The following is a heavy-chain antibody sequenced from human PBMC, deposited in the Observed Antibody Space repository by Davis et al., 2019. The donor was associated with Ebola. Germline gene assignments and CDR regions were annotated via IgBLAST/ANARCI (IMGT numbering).Heavy chain of an antibody. V-gene: IGHV3-7*01. J-gene: IGHJ2*01. CDR2: IKQDGSEK. Sequence: GESLKISCAASGFTFSSYWMSWVRQAPGKGLEWVANIKQDGSEKYYVDSVKGRFTISRDNAQNTLYLQMNSLRAEDTAVYYCATTYYYDSSGYYLLWYFDLWGRGTLVTVSS. CDR1: GFTFSSYW. CDR3: ATTYYYDSSGYYLLWYFDL. D-gene: IGHD3-22*01.